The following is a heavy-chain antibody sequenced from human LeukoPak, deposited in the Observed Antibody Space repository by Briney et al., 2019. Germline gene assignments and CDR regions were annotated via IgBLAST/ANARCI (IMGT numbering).Heavy chain of an antibody. V-gene: IGHV4-59*01. CDR3: ARLTYYDILTGYYFDY. D-gene: IGHD3-9*01. J-gene: IGHJ4*02. CDR2: IYYSGST. Sequence: SQTLSLTCTVSGGSISSYYWSWIRQPPGKGLEWIGYIYYSGSTNYNPSLKSRVTISVDTSKNQFSLKLSSVTAAATAVYYCARLTYYDILTGYYFDYWGQGTLVTVSS. CDR1: GGSISSYY.